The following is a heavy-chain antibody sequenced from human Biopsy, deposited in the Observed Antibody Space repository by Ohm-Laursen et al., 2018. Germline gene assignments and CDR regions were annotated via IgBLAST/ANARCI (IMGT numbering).Heavy chain of an antibody. D-gene: IGHD3-10*01. Sequence: ASVKVSCKASGDTFSRSAFFWVRQAPGQGLVYLGRIIPIVGITNHAQTFQGRITLTADKSTFMIYMELSRLRSDDTAIYYCARGGSGSGYYGMDVWGQGATVSVSS. CDR3: ARGGSGSGYYGMDV. CDR2: IIPIVGIT. J-gene: IGHJ6*02. V-gene: IGHV1-69*04. CDR1: GDTFSRSA.